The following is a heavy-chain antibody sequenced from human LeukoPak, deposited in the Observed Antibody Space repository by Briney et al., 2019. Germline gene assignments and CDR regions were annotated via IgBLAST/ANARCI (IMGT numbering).Heavy chain of an antibody. CDR1: GYTFTSYD. CDR3: AKDWGAATFGGVIAIHYYYYMDV. D-gene: IGHD3-16*01. CDR2: MNSKSGNT. V-gene: IGHV1-8*01. J-gene: IGHJ6*03. Sequence: ASVKVSCKASGYTFTSYDINWVRQAAGQGLEWMGSMNSKSGNTGYAQKFQGRVTMTTDTSTSTAYMELRSLRSDDPAVYYCAKDWGAATFGGVIAIHYYYYMDVWGKGTTVTVSS.